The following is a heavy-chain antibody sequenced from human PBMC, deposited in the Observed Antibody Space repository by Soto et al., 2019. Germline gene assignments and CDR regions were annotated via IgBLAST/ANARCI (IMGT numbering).Heavy chain of an antibody. V-gene: IGHV4-31*03. CDR3: ARGGAVRPYYFDY. CDR2: IYYTGST. J-gene: IGHJ4*02. Sequence: QVQLQESGPGLVKPSQTLSLTCTVSGGSTGSSGYYWSWIRQHPGKGLEWIGYIYYTGSTFYKPSLQSRVVIPVDTSKNQFSLKLTSVTAADTAVYYCARGGAVRPYYFDYWGQGPLVTVSS. CDR1: GGSTGSSGYY. D-gene: IGHD6-6*01.